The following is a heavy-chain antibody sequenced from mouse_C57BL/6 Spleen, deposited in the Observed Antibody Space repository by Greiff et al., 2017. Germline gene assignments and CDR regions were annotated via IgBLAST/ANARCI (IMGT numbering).Heavy chain of an antibody. Sequence: QVQLQQSGPELVKPGASVKISCKASGYAFSSSWMNWVKQRPGKGLEWIGRISPGDGDPNSNGKFKGKATLTADKSSSPAYMQLSSWTAEDSAVYFCARQRTVVARDWYCDVWGTGTTVTVSS. J-gene: IGHJ1*03. CDR1: GYAFSSSW. D-gene: IGHD1-1*01. CDR3: ARQRTVVARDWYCDV. V-gene: IGHV1-82*01. CDR2: ISPGDGDP.